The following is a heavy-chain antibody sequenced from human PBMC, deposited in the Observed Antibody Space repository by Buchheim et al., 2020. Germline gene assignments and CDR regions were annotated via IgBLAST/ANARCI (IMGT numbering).Heavy chain of an antibody. CDR3: AKDTTISASILRYFDWLLFDY. CDR2: ISGSGGST. J-gene: IGHJ4*02. CDR1: GFTFSSYA. Sequence: EVQLLESGGGLVQPGGSLRLSCAASGFTFSSYAMSWVRQAPGKGLEWVSAISGSGGSTYYADSVKGRFTISRDNSKNPLYLQMNSLRAEDTAVYYCAKDTTISASILRYFDWLLFDYWGQGTL. V-gene: IGHV3-23*01. D-gene: IGHD3-9*01.